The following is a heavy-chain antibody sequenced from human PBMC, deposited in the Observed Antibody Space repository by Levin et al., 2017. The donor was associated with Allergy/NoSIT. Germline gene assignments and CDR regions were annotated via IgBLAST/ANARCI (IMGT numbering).Heavy chain of an antibody. J-gene: IGHJ6*02. Sequence: GGSLRLSCAASGFTFSSYSMNWVRQAPGKGLEWVSYISSSSSTIYYADSVKGRFTISRDNAKNSLYLQMNSLRDEDTAVYYCARDKVGQWLVPDYYYGMDVWGQGTTVTVSS. CDR2: ISSSSSTI. CDR3: ARDKVGQWLVPDYYYGMDV. V-gene: IGHV3-48*02. CDR1: GFTFSSYS. D-gene: IGHD6-19*01.